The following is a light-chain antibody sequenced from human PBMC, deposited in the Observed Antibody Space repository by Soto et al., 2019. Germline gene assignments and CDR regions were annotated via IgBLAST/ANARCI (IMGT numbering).Light chain of an antibody. CDR2: GAS. V-gene: IGKV3-15*01. CDR3: QQYNDWPQT. Sequence: EIVMTQSPATLSVSPGERATLSCRASQSVSSKLAWSQQKPGRAPRLLMYGASTRATGIPARFRGSGSGTEFTLTISSLQSEDFAVYYCQQYNDWPQTFGQGTKVEI. CDR1: QSVSSK. J-gene: IGKJ1*01.